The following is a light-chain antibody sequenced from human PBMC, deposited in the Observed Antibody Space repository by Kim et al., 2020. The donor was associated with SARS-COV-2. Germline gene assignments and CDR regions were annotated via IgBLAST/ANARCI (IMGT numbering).Light chain of an antibody. Sequence: SYELTQPPSVSVAPGKTARMTCGGNDIGGKSVHWYQQKPGQAPVLVIYYDSDRPSGIPERFSGSNSGNRATLSISRVEAGDEADYYCQVWDNTGDHPVFGGGTKLTVL. J-gene: IGLJ3*02. CDR2: YDS. V-gene: IGLV3-21*04. CDR1: DIGGKS. CDR3: QVWDNTGDHPV.